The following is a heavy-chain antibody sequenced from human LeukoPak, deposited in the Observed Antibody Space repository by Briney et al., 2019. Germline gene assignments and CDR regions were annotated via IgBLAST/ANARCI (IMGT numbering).Heavy chain of an antibody. D-gene: IGHD3-3*01. CDR2: IKSKSDGGTI. Sequence: GGSLRLSCAASGFTFSVAWMTWVRQAPGKGLEWVGRIKSKSDGGTIDYAAPVKGRFTISRDDSKNTLYLQMTSLKSEDTAVYYCSTGITTIFGVFWGQGSLVTVSS. CDR1: GFTFSVAW. V-gene: IGHV3-15*01. CDR3: STGITTIFGVF. J-gene: IGHJ1*01.